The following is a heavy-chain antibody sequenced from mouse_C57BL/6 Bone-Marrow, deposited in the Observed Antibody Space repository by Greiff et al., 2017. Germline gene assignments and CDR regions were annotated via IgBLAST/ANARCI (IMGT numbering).Heavy chain of an antibody. CDR2: IDPSDSET. CDR3: ARRIVYEWFAY. D-gene: IGHD2-12*01. Sequence: VQLQQPGAELVRPGSSVKLSCKASGYTFTSSWMHWVKQRPIQGLEWIGNIDPSDSETHYNQKFKDKATLTVDKSSSTAYMQLSSLTSEDSAVYYCARRIVYEWFAYWGQGTLVTVSA. V-gene: IGHV1-52*01. J-gene: IGHJ3*01. CDR1: GYTFTSSW.